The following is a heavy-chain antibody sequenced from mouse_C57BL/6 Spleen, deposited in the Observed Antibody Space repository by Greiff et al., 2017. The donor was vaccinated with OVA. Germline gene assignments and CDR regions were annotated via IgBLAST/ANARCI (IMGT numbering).Heavy chain of an antibody. D-gene: IGHD2-3*01. J-gene: IGHJ2*01. CDR3: ARNDANYFDY. V-gene: IGHV1-82*01. CDR2: IYPGDGDT. CDR1: GYAFSSSW. Sequence: QVQLQQSGPELVKPGASVKISCKASGYAFSSSWMNWVKQRPGKGLEWIGRIYPGDGDTNYNGKFKGKATLTADKSSSTAYMQLSSLTSEDSAVYFSARNDANYFDYWGQGTTLTVSS.